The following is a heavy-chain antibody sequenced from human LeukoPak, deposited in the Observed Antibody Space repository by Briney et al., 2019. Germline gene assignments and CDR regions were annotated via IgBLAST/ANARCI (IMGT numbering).Heavy chain of an antibody. Sequence: SETLSLTCTFSGGSISSTGYYWSWIRQHPGKGLEWIGYIYSSGNTYYNPSLKSRVIISVDTSKNQFSLKLSSVTAADTAVYYCARETGAAAGWYNWFDPWGQGTLVTVSS. CDR2: IYSSGNT. D-gene: IGHD6-13*01. CDR3: ARETGAAAGWYNWFDP. V-gene: IGHV4-31*03. J-gene: IGHJ5*02. CDR1: GGSISSTGYY.